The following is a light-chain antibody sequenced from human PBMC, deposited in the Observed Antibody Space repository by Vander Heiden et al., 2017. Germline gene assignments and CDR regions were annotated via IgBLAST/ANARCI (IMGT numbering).Light chain of an antibody. CDR1: QSLLHSNGYKY. Sequence: IVMTQSPVSLPVTLGEPASISCRSNQSLLHSNGYKYLDWYLQKPGQSPQLLIYLSSNRPSAVPDRFSGLGSGTDFTLRIIRVVAADVGVYYCSQALETALTFGGGTKLEIK. J-gene: IGKJ4*01. CDR2: LSS. CDR3: SQALETALT. V-gene: IGKV2-28*01.